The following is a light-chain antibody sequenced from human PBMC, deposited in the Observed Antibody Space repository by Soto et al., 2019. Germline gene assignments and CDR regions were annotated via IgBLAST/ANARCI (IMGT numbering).Light chain of an antibody. CDR1: SSDIGGYNY. Sequence: QSALTQPASVSGSPGQSITISCTGTSSDIGGYNYVSWYQQHPGKAPKLMIYEVSNRPSGVFSRFSGSKSGNTASLTISGLQAEDEADYYCGSYTSSSTHVVFGGGTKLTVL. V-gene: IGLV2-14*01. CDR3: GSYTSSSTHVV. CDR2: EVS. J-gene: IGLJ2*01.